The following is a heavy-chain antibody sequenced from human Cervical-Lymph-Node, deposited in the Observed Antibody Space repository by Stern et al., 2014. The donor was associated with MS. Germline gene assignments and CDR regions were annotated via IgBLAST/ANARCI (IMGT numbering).Heavy chain of an antibody. J-gene: IGHJ4*02. D-gene: IGHD6-19*01. V-gene: IGHV1-46*03. CDR2: IHPSGAGT. CDR1: GYTFATYY. CDR3: TRSPCIAVAAPFYFFDY. Sequence: VQLVESGAEVKKPGASVKVSCEAPGYTFATYYIHWVRQAPGQGLEWMGMIHPSGAGTTYAQRFQDRVTMTGDTSTTTVYMELSSLRSEDTAVYYCTRSPCIAVAAPFYFFDYWGQGTLVTVSS.